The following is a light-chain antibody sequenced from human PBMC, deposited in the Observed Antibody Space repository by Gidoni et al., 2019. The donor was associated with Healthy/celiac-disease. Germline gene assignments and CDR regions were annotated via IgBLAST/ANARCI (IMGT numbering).Light chain of an antibody. CDR3: HQYENSART. CDR2: GAS. Sequence: EIVLTQSPATLSLSPGERATLSCRASQSVSSNLAWYQQKPAQAPRLLIYGASTRATGIPARCSGTVCGTEFTLTTCSVQTENFLVYISHQYENSARTFGPGTKVDIK. J-gene: IGKJ3*01. CDR1: QSVSSN. V-gene: IGKV3-15*01.